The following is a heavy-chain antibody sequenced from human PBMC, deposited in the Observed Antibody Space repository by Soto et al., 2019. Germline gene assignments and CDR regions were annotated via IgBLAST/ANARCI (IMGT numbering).Heavy chain of an antibody. CDR2: ISGSGGST. Sequence: PGGSLRLSCAASGFTFSSYAMSWVRQAPGKGLEWVSVISGSGGSTYIADSVKGRFTVSRDNSKNTLYLQMNSLRAEDTAVYYCAKDSTYYYESSGFYSDYWGQGTLVTVSS. CDR3: AKDSTYYYESSGFYSDY. D-gene: IGHD3-22*01. V-gene: IGHV3-23*01. CDR1: GFTFSSYA. J-gene: IGHJ4*02.